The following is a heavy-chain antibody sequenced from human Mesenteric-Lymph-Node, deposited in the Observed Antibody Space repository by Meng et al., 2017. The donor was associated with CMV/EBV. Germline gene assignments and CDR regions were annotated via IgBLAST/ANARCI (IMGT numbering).Heavy chain of an antibody. D-gene: IGHD2-2*02. J-gene: IGHJ5*02. V-gene: IGHV4-39*07. CDR2: IFYSGDT. CDR3: ARASISRAPIYGAINWFDP. CDR1: GAPITSTNYY. Sequence: SETLSLTCAVSGAPITSTNYYWGWIRQPPGKGLEWIGNIFYSGDTYYNPSLKSRVTISVDTSKNQFSLSLNSVTAADTAVYYCARASISRAPIYGAINWFDPWGQGTLVTVSS.